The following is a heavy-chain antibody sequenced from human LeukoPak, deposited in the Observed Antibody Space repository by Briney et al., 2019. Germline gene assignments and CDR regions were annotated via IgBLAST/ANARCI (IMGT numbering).Heavy chain of an antibody. V-gene: IGHV4-61*02. Sequence: SQTLSLTCTVSGGSINSGTYYWSWIRQPAGKGLEWIGRIYTRGSTNYNPSLKSRVTISVDTSNNQFSLKLSSVTAADTAVYYCARVATYYYYYMDVWGKGTTVTISS. CDR3: ARVATYYYYYMDV. CDR2: IYTRGST. J-gene: IGHJ6*03. CDR1: GGSINSGTYY.